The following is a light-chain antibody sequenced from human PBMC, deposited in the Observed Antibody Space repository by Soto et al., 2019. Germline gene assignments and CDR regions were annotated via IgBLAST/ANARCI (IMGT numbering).Light chain of an antibody. CDR3: CSYAGRYTYV. V-gene: IGLV2-11*01. Sequence: QSVLTQPRSVSGSPGRSVIISCTGASSDVGGYNYVSWYQQHPGKAPKLMIYDVSKRPSGVPDRFSGSKSGNTASLTISGLQSEDEADYYCCSYAGRYTYVFGTGTKLTVL. J-gene: IGLJ1*01. CDR2: DVS. CDR1: SSDVGGYNY.